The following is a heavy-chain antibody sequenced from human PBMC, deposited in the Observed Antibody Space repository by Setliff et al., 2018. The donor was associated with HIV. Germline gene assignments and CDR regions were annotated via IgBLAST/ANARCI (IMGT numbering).Heavy chain of an antibody. CDR1: GYSISSGYY. D-gene: IGHD4-17*01. V-gene: IGHV4-38-2*01. Sequence: NPSETLSLTCGVSGYSISSGYYWGWIRQPPGKGLEWIGSIYHNGITYYNPSLKSRVTISVDTSQNQFPLKLSSVTAAGTAIYYCARRIYGNNPYFDYWSQGTLVTVSS. CDR3: ARRIYGNNPYFDY. J-gene: IGHJ4*02. CDR2: IYHNGIT.